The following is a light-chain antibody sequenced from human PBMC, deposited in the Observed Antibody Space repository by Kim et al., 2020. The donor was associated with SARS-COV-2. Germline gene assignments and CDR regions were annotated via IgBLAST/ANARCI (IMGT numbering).Light chain of an antibody. V-gene: IGLV6-57*03. CDR3: HSYDSRTWG. CDR2: ENN. J-gene: IGLJ3*02. CDR1: GGSIASSY. Sequence: NFMLTQPHSVSESPGKTITISCTRSGGSIASSYVQWYQQRPGSAPTTVIYENNQRPSGVPDRYSGSIDNSANSASLKISGLKTEDEADYYCHSYDSRTWGLGGGTQLPVL.